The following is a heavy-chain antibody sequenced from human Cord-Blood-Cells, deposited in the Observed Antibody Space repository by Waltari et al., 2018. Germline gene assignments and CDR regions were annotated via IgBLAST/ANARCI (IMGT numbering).Heavy chain of an antibody. J-gene: IGHJ3*02. CDR2: INHSGST. CDR3: ARYYDFWSGDAVDI. V-gene: IGHV4-34*01. CDR1: GGSFSGYY. D-gene: IGHD3-3*01. Sequence: QVQLQQWGAGLLKPSETLSLTCAVYGGSFSGYYWSWIRQPPGKGLEWIGEINHSGSTNYNPSLKSRVTISVDTSKNQFSLKLSSVTAADTAVYYCARYYDFWSGDAVDIWGQGTMVTVSS.